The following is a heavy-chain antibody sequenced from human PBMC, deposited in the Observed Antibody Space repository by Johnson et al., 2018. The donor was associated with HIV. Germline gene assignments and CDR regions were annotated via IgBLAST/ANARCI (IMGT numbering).Heavy chain of an antibody. J-gene: IGHJ3*02. CDR2: ISGSGGST. V-gene: IGHV3-43*01. CDR3: ARVNIAFDI. CDR1: GFTFDDYT. Sequence: VQLVESGGDVVQPGTSLRLSCAASGFTFDDYTMHWVRQAPGKGLEWVSAISGSGGSTYYADSVKGRFTISRDNAKNSLYLQMNSLRTEDTAVYYCARVNIAFDIWGQGTMVTVSS.